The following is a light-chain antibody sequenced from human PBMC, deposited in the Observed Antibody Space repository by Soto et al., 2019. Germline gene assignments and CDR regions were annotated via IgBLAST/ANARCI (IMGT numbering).Light chain of an antibody. Sequence: QSVLTQPPSVSAAPGQKVTISCSGSSSNNGNNYVTWYQQLPGTAPKILIYENNKRPSGIPDRFSGSKSGTSATLGITGLQTGDEADYYCGTWDSSLSAGGVFGTGTKVTVL. CDR1: SSNNGNNY. CDR2: ENN. V-gene: IGLV1-51*02. J-gene: IGLJ1*01. CDR3: GTWDSSLSAGGV.